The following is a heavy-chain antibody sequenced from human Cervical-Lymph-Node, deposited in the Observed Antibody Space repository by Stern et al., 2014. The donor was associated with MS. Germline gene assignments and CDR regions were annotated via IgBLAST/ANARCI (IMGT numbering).Heavy chain of an antibody. Sequence: QVQLQESGPGLVKPSQTLSLTCTVSGDSITSTSYYWSWIRQHPTEGLEWIGYIYYSGTTYYNPSLQSRLSMSVDTSKNQFSLELNSVTAADTAVYYCARFRTIFDWFDPWGGGILVSVSS. CDR1: GDSITSTSYY. CDR2: IYYSGTT. CDR3: ARFRTIFDWFDP. J-gene: IGHJ5*02. D-gene: IGHD3-3*01. V-gene: IGHV4-31*03.